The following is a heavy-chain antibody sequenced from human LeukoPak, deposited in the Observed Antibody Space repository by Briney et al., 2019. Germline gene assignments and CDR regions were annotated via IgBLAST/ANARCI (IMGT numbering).Heavy chain of an antibody. CDR2: ISPSGEIT. Sequence: GGSLRLSCAASGFTFSTYGMNWVRQAPGKGLEWVSGISPSGEITYYTDSVKGRFTISRDNSKHTVSLQMNSLRGEDTAVYYCAKDDAWGRYKDWGQGTLVTVSS. V-gene: IGHV3-23*01. CDR1: GFTFSTYG. CDR3: AKDDAWGRYKD. D-gene: IGHD3-16*01. J-gene: IGHJ1*01.